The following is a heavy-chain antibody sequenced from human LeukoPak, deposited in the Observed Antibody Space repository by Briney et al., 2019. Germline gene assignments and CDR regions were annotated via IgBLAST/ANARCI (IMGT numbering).Heavy chain of an antibody. Sequence: GGSLRLSCAASGFTFSSYAMSWVRQAPGNGLEWVSAISGSGGSTYYADSVKGRFTISRDNSKNTLYLQMNSLRAEDTAVYYCAKGRRYCSSTSCYLTPFDYWGQGTLVTVSS. CDR2: ISGSGGST. CDR1: GFTFSSYA. V-gene: IGHV3-23*01. CDR3: AKGRRYCSSTSCYLTPFDY. J-gene: IGHJ4*02. D-gene: IGHD2-2*01.